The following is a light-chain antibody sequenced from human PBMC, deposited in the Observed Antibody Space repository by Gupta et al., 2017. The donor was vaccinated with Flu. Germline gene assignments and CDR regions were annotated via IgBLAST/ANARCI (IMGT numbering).Light chain of an antibody. J-gene: IGKJ1*01. CDR1: QSDSSSY. CDR3: QHYDTLPRT. V-gene: IGKV3-20*01. Sequence: ERATLSCRASQSDSSSYLAWYQQKPCQAPRLLIYDASYRANGIPDRFSGSGSGTDFTLTISRLEPEDFAMYYCQHYDTLPRTFGQGTKVEIK. CDR2: DAS.